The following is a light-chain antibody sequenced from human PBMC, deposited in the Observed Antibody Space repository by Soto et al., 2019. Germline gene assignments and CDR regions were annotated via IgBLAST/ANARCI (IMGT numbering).Light chain of an antibody. J-gene: IGLJ1*01. CDR2: MDN. V-gene: IGLV1-44*01. CDR1: RSNIGSNS. Sequence: QLVLTQPPSASETPGQRVVISCSGSRSNIGSNSVNWYQQLPGTAPKLLIYMDNQRPSGVPDRFSGSKSGTSVSLAISGLQSEDEADYYCASWDDRLKGYVFGTGTKLTVL. CDR3: ASWDDRLKGYV.